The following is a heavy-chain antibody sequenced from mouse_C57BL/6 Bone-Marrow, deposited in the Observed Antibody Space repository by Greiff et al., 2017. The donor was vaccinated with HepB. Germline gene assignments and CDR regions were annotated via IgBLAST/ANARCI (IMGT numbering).Heavy chain of an antibody. Sequence: EVQLVESGPELVKPGASVKISCKASGYTFTDYYMNWVKQSHGKSLEWIGDINPNNGGTSYNQKFKGKATLTVDKSSSTAYMELRSLTSEDSAVYYCASTAFDYWGQGTTLTVSS. CDR3: ASTAFDY. V-gene: IGHV1-26*01. CDR2: INPNNGGT. CDR1: GYTFTDYY. J-gene: IGHJ2*01. D-gene: IGHD1-2*01.